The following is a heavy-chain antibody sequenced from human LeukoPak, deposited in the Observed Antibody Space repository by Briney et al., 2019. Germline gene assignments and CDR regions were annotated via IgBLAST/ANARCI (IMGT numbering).Heavy chain of an antibody. V-gene: IGHV4-59*08. CDR1: GGSISSYY. J-gene: IGHJ3*02. CDR2: IYYSGST. Sequence: PSETLSLTCSVSGGSISSYYWSWIRQPAGKGLEWIGYIYYSGSTNYNPSLKSRVTISVDTSKNQFSLKLSSVTAADTAVYYCARPRNTYNDAFDIWGQGTMVTVSS. CDR3: ARPRNTYNDAFDI. D-gene: IGHD1-14*01.